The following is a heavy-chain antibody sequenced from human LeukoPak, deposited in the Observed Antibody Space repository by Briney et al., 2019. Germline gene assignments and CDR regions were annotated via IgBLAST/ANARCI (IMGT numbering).Heavy chain of an antibody. J-gene: IGHJ6*03. CDR3: ARFFWRGYYHYYYMDV. CDR2: ISAYNGNT. V-gene: IGHV1-18*01. CDR1: GYTFTSYG. Sequence: GASVKVSCKASGYTFTSYGISWVRQAPGQGLEWMGWISAYNGNTNYAQKLQGRVTMTTDTSTSTAYMELRSLRSDDTAVYYCARFFWRGYYHYYYMDVWGKGTTVTVSS. D-gene: IGHD3-3*01.